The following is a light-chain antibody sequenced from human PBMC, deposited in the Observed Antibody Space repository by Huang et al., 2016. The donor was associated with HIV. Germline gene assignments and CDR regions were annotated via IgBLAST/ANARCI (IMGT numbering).Light chain of an antibody. J-gene: IGKJ3*01. Sequence: EIVMTQSPATLSVSPGERATLSCRASQNIGDNLTWYQHKPGQAPRLLIYGASTRATGIPPRFSGSGSGTELTLTISGLESEDFAVYYCQQFNNWPPRFTFGPGTTVDVK. CDR2: GAS. CDR3: QQFNNWPPRFT. CDR1: QNIGDN. V-gene: IGKV3-15*01.